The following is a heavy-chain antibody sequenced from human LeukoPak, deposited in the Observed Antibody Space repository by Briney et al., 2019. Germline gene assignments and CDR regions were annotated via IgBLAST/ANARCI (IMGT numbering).Heavy chain of an antibody. CDR3: ATYTVTSRYFDY. CDR2: IYPGDSDT. CDR1: GYSFTSYW. D-gene: IGHD4-17*01. J-gene: IGHJ4*02. Sequence: ESLKISCKGSGYSFTSYWIGWERQMPGKGLEWMGIIYPGDSDTRYSPSFQGQVTISADKSISTAYLQWSSLKAADTAMYYRATYTVTSRYFDYWGQGTLVTVSS. V-gene: IGHV5-51*01.